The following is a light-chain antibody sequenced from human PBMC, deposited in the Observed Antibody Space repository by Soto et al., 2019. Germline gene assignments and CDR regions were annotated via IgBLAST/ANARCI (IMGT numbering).Light chain of an antibody. Sequence: DIQMTQSHSTLSASVGDRVTITCRASQSISSWLAWYQQKPGKAPNLLIYKASSLESGVPSRFSGSGSETEFTLTFSSLQPDDFATYYCQQYNSYPLTFGGGTKVEIK. V-gene: IGKV1-5*03. J-gene: IGKJ4*01. CDR3: QQYNSYPLT. CDR1: QSISSW. CDR2: KAS.